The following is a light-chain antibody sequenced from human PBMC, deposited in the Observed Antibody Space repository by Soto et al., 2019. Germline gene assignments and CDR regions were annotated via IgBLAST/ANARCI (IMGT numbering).Light chain of an antibody. CDR1: QGISSY. CDR3: QQLDTYPWT. J-gene: IGKJ1*01. CDR2: TAS. V-gene: IGKV1-9*01. Sequence: DIQLTQPPSFLSASVGDRVTITCRASQGISSYLAWYQRKPGKAPNLLIYTASTLQSGVPSRFSGSGSGTEFTLTISSLQPEDFATYYCQQLDTYPWTFGQGTKVEIK.